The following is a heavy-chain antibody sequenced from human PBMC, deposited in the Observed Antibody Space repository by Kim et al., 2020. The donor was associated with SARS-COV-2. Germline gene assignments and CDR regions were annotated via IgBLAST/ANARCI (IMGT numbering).Heavy chain of an antibody. V-gene: IGHV4-59*08. CDR3: ARRRYEVAGSNINWFDP. D-gene: IGHD6-19*01. Sequence: SETLSLTCTVSGGSISSYYWSWIRQPPGKGLEWIGYIYYSGSTNYNPSLKSRVTISVDTSKNQFSLKLSSVTAADTAVYYCARRRYEVAGSNINWFDPWG. CDR1: GGSISSYY. CDR2: IYYSGST. J-gene: IGHJ5*02.